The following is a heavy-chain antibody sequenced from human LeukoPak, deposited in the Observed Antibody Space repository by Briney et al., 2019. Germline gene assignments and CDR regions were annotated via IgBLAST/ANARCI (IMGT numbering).Heavy chain of an antibody. V-gene: IGHV1-8*03. CDR2: MNPNSGNT. CDR3: ARGRTIFGVVTPLRY. CDR1: GGTFTSYD. Sequence: ASVKVSCKASGGTFTSYDINWVRQATGQGLEWMGWMNPNSGNTGYAQKFQGRVTITRNTSISTAYMELSSLRSEDTAVYYCARGRTIFGVVTPLRYWGQGTLVTVSS. J-gene: IGHJ4*02. D-gene: IGHD3-3*01.